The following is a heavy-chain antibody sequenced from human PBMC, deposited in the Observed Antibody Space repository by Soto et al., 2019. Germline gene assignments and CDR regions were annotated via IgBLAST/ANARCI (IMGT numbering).Heavy chain of an antibody. Sequence: SGPLSLTCAVYGGSFSGYYCSCIRQPPGKGLEWIGEINHSGSTNYNPSLKSRVTISVDTSKNQFSLKLSSVTAADTAVYYCASRYYYDSSGYYDYFEYWGQGTLVTVSP. CDR3: ASRYYYDSSGYYDYFEY. CDR1: GGSFSGYY. CDR2: INHSGST. V-gene: IGHV4-34*01. J-gene: IGHJ4*02. D-gene: IGHD3-22*01.